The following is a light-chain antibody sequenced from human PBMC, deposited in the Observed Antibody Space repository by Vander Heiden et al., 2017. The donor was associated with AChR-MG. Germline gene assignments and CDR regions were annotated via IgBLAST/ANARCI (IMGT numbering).Light chain of an antibody. V-gene: IGLV3-1*01. CDR3: QAWDSSNVV. CDR1: KLGDKY. Sequence: SYELTQPPSVSFSPGQTASIPCPGDKLGDKYACWYQQKPRQSPVLVIYQDSKRPSGIPERFSGSKSGNTATLTISVTQALDEADYYCQAWDSSNVVFGGGTKLTVL. CDR2: QDS. J-gene: IGLJ2*01.